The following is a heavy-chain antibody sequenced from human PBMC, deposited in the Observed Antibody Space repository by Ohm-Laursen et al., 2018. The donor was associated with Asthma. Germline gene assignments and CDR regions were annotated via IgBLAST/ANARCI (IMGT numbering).Heavy chain of an antibody. CDR1: GGSISSGGYY. CDR2: IYYSGST. J-gene: IGHJ4*02. D-gene: IGHD3-22*01. CDR3: ARGAFYYESTGYYFFDH. V-gene: IGHV4-31*03. Sequence: TLSLTCTVSGGSISSGGYYWSWIRQHPGKGLEWIGYIYYSGSTYYNPSLKSRATISVDTSKNQFSLNLTSVTAADTAVYYCARGAFYYESTGYYFFDHWGQGALATVSS.